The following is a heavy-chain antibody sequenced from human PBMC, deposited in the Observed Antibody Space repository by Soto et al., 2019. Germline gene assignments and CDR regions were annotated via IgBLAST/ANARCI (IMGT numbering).Heavy chain of an antibody. CDR2: IRYDGTEK. Sequence: GGSLSICCAASGFIFSRFAIHWVRPAPGKGLEWVAVIRYDGTEKYNGDSVKGRFTISRDNSKNTVYLETTSLKAEDTAVHYCARDFTQVGPLDYWGQGTLVTVAS. CDR3: ARDFTQVGPLDY. J-gene: IGHJ4*02. V-gene: IGHV3-33*01. CDR1: GFIFSRFA. D-gene: IGHD1-26*01.